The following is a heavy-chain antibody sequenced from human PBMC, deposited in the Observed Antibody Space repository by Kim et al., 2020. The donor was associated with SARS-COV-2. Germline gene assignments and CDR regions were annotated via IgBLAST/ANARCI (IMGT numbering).Heavy chain of an antibody. CDR2: IKQDGSEK. J-gene: IGHJ4*02. V-gene: IGHV3-7*01. CDR3: ATSRGLDY. D-gene: IGHD3-10*01. Sequence: GGSLRLSCAASGFTFSSFYMSWVRQAPGKGLQWVANIKQDGSEKYYVDSVKGRFTISRDNAENSLFLQMNSLRAEDTAVYYCATSRGLDYWGQGTLVTVSS. CDR1: GFTFSSFY.